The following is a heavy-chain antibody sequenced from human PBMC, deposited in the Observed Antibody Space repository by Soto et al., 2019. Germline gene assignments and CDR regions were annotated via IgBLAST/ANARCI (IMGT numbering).Heavy chain of an antibody. D-gene: IGHD3-22*01. CDR3: ARAVYCGSDCYSYGMDV. Sequence: QVQVVQSGAEVKKPGASVKTSCKTSGYTFTDDYLHWVRQAPGQGLEWMGWINPHSGNTNYAQKFLGRVSMTRDTSISTAYMELLSLTSDDTAIYYCARAVYCGSDCYSYGMDVWGQGTTVTVSS. CDR1: GYTFTDDY. V-gene: IGHV1-2*02. J-gene: IGHJ6*02. CDR2: INPHSGNT.